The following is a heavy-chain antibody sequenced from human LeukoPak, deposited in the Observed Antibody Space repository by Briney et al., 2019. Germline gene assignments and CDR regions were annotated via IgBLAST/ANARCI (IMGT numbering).Heavy chain of an antibody. CDR1: GYIFTSYD. CDR3: ARGVAVAGTLLDP. CDR2: MNPNSGNT. J-gene: IGHJ5*02. D-gene: IGHD6-19*01. V-gene: IGHV1-8*03. Sequence: ASVKVSCKASGYIFTSYDINWVRQATGQGLEWMGWMNPNSGNTGYAQKFQGRVTITRNTSISTAYMELSSLRSEDTAVYYCARGVAVAGTLLDPWGQGTLVTVSS.